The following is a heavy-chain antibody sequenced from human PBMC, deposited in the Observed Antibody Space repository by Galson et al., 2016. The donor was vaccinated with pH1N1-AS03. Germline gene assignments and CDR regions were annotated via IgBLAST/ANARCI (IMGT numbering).Heavy chain of an antibody. CDR1: GFSFNSYA. CDR2: IRGNGDST. V-gene: IGHV3-23*01. D-gene: IGHD5-12*01. CDR3: VKGSGGIDIVDRIAHCGMDV. J-gene: IGHJ6*02. Sequence: SLRLSCAASGFSFNSYAMQWVRQAPGEGLEWVSGIRGNGDSTYYADSVKGRFTISRDNSKDMFYLQMTSLRGDDTAVYYCVKGSGGIDIVDRIAHCGMDVWGQGTTVTVSS.